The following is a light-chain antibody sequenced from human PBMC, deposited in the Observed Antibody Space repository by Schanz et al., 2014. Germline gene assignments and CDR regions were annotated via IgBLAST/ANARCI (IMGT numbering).Light chain of an antibody. V-gene: IGKV1-12*02. CDR1: QGIGTW. Sequence: DIRMTQSPSSVSASIGDRVTITCRASQGIGTWIAWYQQKPGKAPKLLIYPASSSQSGVPSRFSGSGSGTEFTLTISSLQSDDFATYYCQQYNSYPFPFGGGTKVEIK. CDR3: QQYNSYPFP. J-gene: IGKJ4*01. CDR2: PAS.